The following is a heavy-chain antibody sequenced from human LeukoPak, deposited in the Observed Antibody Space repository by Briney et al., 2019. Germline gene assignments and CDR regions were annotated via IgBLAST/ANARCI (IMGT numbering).Heavy chain of an antibody. D-gene: IGHD5-18*01. CDR2: ISGSGVST. J-gene: IGHJ4*02. Sequence: SGGSLRLSCAASGFTFSSYALSWVRQAPGKGLEWVSAISGSGVSTYYADSVKGRFTNSRDNSKNTLYLQMYSLRADDTAVCYCARESGSGYSYGYTYWGQGTLVTVSS. V-gene: IGHV3-23*01. CDR3: ARESGSGYSYGYTY. CDR1: GFTFSSYA.